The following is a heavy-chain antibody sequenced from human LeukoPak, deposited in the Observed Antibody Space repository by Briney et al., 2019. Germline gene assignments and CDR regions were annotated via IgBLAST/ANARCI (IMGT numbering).Heavy chain of an antibody. V-gene: IGHV3-74*01. CDR3: ARHLNYYLDY. J-gene: IGHJ4*02. Sequence: QPGGSLRLSCAASGFTFSSYGMHWVRQAPGKGLVWVSRISSDGSITSYADSVKGRFTISRDNAKNTLYLQMNSLRAEDTAVYYCARHLNYYLDYWGQGTLVTVSS. D-gene: IGHD3-10*01. CDR1: GFTFSSYG. CDR2: ISSDGSIT.